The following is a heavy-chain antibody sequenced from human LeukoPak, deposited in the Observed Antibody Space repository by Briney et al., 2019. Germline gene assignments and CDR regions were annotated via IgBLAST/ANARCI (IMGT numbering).Heavy chain of an antibody. CDR1: GFSFDTYA. CDR2: WHGGSHK. D-gene: IGHD3-10*01. V-gene: IGHV3-33*01. J-gene: IGHJ4*02. CDR3: AREIFGSGSYPDF. Sequence: GRSLRLSCAASGFSFDTYAMHWVRQAPGQGLEWVALWHGGSHKFYSNSVRGQFTISRDNSKNTVYLQMNNLRPDDTAVYYCAREIFGSGSYPDFWGQGTLVTVSS.